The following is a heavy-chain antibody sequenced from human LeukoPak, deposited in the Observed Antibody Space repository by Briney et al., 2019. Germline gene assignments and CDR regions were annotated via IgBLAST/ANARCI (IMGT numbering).Heavy chain of an antibody. D-gene: IGHD3-22*01. Sequence: SETLSLTCAVYGGSFSGYYWSWIRQPPGKGLEWIGSIYYSGSTYYNPSLKSRVTISVDTSKNQFSLKLSSVTAADTAVYYCARRVPYYYDSSGYRDWGQGTLVTVSS. CDR1: GGSFSGYY. CDR2: IYYSGST. CDR3: ARRVPYYYDSSGYRD. J-gene: IGHJ4*02. V-gene: IGHV4-34*01.